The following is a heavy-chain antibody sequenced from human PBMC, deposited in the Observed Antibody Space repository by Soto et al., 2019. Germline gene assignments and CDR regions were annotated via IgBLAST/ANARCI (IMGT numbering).Heavy chain of an antibody. CDR3: ARGQGRITISGVVMPSGMDV. CDR1: GGSISSYY. D-gene: IGHD3-3*01. V-gene: IGHV4-59*01. CDR2: IYYSGST. J-gene: IGHJ6*02. Sequence: SETLSLTCTVSGGSISSYYWSWIRQPPGKGLEWIGYIYYSGSTNYNPSLKSRVTISVDTSKNQFSLKLSSVTAADTAVYYCARGQGRITISGVVMPSGMDVWGQGTTVTVSS.